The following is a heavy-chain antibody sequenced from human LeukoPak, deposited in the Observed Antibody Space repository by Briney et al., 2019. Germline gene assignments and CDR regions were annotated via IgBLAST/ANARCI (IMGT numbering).Heavy chain of an antibody. Sequence: GASVRVSCKASGYTFTSYGISWVRQAPGQGLEWMGWISAYNGNTNYAQKFQGRVTITADKSTSTAYMELSSLRSEDTAVYYCARVVGGFDPWGQGTLVTVSS. D-gene: IGHD3-16*01. CDR2: ISAYNGNT. V-gene: IGHV1-18*01. CDR3: ARVVGGFDP. J-gene: IGHJ5*02. CDR1: GYTFTSYG.